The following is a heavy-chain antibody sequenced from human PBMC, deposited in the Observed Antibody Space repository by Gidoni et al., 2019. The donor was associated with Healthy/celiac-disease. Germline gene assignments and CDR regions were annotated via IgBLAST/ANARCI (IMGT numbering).Heavy chain of an antibody. J-gene: IGHJ2*01. Sequence: EVQLVESGGGLVQPGRSLRLSCAASGFTFDDYAMHWVRQAPGKGLEWVSGISWNSGSIGYADSVKGRFTISRDNAKNSLYLQMNSLRAEDTALYYCAADRAMYSGSYYYWYFDLWGRGTLVTVSS. CDR3: AADRAMYSGSYYYWYFDL. V-gene: IGHV3-9*01. CDR1: GFTFDDYA. D-gene: IGHD1-26*01. CDR2: ISWNSGSI.